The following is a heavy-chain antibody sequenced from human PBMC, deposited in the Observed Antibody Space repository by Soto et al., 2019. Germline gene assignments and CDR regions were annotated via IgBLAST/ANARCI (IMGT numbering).Heavy chain of an antibody. J-gene: IGHJ2*01. CDR2: IWYDGSNK. V-gene: IGHV3-33*01. CDR1: GFTFSSYG. D-gene: IGHD6-19*01. CDR3: ARVGGWYEGFDL. Sequence: QVQLVESGGGVVQPGRSLRLSCAASGFTFSSYGMHWVRQAPGKGLEWVAVIWYDGSNKYYADSVKGRFTISRDNSKNTLYLQMNSLRAEDTAVYYCARVGGWYEGFDLWGRGTLVTVSS.